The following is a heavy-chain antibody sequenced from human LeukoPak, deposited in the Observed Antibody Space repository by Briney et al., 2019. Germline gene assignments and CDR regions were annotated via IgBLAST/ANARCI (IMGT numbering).Heavy chain of an antibody. CDR1: GFSFSSFA. V-gene: IGHV3-23*01. J-gene: IGHJ4*02. D-gene: IGHD6-19*01. CDR2: IYGGGTNT. Sequence: PGGSLRLSCAGSGFSFSSFAMTWVRQAPGKGPEWVSTIYGGGTNTFYADSVKGRFTISRDDSKNMQFLEMDSLRPEDTAVYFCAKRITEAAGIYFDSWGQGTLVTVSS. CDR3: AKRITEAAGIYFDS.